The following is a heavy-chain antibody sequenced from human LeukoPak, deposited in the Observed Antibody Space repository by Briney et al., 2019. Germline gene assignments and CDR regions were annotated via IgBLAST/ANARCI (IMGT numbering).Heavy chain of an antibody. Sequence: GGSLRLSCAVSGFTFSSYGMHWVRQAPGKGLEWLAFISYDGSNKFYVDSVKGRFTFSRDNSKNPLYLEMSSLRAEDTAVYYCAKSGGYYFDYWGQGTLVTVSS. J-gene: IGHJ4*02. V-gene: IGHV3-30*18. CDR3: AKSGGYYFDY. CDR2: ISYDGSNK. D-gene: IGHD2-15*01. CDR1: GFTFSSYG.